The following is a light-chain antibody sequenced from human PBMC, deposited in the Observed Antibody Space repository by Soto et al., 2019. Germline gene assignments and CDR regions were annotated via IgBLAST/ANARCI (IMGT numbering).Light chain of an antibody. CDR2: EVS. Sequence: QSALTQPASVSGSPGQSITISCTGTSSDVGGYNYVSWYQQHPGKAPKLMIYEVSNRPPGVSNRFSGSKSGNTASLTISGLQDEEEADYYCSSYTSRSTLVFGTGTKVTV. V-gene: IGLV2-14*01. CDR1: SSDVGGYNY. J-gene: IGLJ1*01. CDR3: SSYTSRSTLV.